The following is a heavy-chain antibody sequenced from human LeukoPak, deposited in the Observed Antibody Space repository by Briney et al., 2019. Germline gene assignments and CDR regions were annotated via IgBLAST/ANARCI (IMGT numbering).Heavy chain of an antibody. CDR2: INQGGSDK. CDR1: GFTFSNYW. V-gene: IGHV3-7*01. D-gene: IGHD2-15*01. CDR3: ARTSRSSSIDD. J-gene: IGHJ4*02. Sequence: QAGGSLRLSCAASGFTFSNYWMSWVRQAPRKGLEGVANINQGGSDKSYVDSVKGRFTISRDNAKNSLYLEMNSLRVEDTAMYYCARTSRSSSIDDWGQGTLVTVSS.